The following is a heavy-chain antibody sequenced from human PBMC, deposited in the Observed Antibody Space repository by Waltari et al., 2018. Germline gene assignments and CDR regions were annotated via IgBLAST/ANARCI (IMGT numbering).Heavy chain of an antibody. Sequence: QVQLQESGPGLVKPSQTLSLTCTVSGGSISSGDYYWSWIRQPPGKGLEWIGYIYYSGSTDYNPSLKSRVTISVDTSKKQFSLKLSSVTAADTAVYYCARCITIFGVVTNFDYWGQGTLVTVSS. CDR2: IYYSGST. CDR3: ARCITIFGVVTNFDY. V-gene: IGHV4-30-4*08. J-gene: IGHJ4*02. CDR1: GGSISSGDYY. D-gene: IGHD3-3*01.